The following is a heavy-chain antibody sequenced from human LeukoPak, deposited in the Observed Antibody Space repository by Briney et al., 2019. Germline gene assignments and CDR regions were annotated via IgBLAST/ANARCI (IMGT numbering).Heavy chain of an antibody. D-gene: IGHD2-2*01. Sequence: SETLSLTCTVSGGSIRSTTYYWGWMRQPPGKGLEWIGDISDRGRTYNNPSLKSRVTISVDTSKNQFSLKLSSVTAADTAVYYCARERLYCSSTSCYHDAFDIWGQGTMVTVSS. CDR2: ISDRGRT. CDR1: GGSIRSTTYY. J-gene: IGHJ3*02. V-gene: IGHV4-39*07. CDR3: ARERLYCSSTSCYHDAFDI.